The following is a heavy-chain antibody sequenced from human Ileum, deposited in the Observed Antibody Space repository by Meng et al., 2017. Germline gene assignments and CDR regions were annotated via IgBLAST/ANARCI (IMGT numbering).Heavy chain of an antibody. V-gene: IGHV4-30-4*01. J-gene: IGHJ5*02. CDR3: AASLDGNRFDP. D-gene: IGHD1-26*01. CDR1: GGSISSGDYY. CDR2: IFDTGPP. Sequence: VQLQESGPGLVKSSPTLSLTCTVSGGSISSGDYYWSWIRQPPGKGLEWIGYIFDTGPPSYSPPLRSRLSISIDTSKNQFSLRLTSVSAADTAVYYCAASLDGNRFDPWGQGTLVTVSS.